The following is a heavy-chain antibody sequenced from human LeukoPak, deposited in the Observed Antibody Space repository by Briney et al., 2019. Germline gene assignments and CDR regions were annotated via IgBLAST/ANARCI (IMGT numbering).Heavy chain of an antibody. CDR1: GFTFSTYG. CDR2: IHYDGSNK. J-gene: IGHJ4*02. CDR3: ARSFDY. Sequence: GGSLRLSCAASGFTFSTYGMHWVRQAPGKGLEWVAFIHYDGSNKYYADSVKGRFTISRDNSKNTLYLQMNSLRAEDTAVYYCARSFDYWGQGTLVTVSS. V-gene: IGHV3-30*02.